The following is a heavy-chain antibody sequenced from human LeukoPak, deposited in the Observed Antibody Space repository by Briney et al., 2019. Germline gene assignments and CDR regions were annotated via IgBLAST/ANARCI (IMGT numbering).Heavy chain of an antibody. Sequence: GGSLRLSCAASGFTFSSYEMNWVRQAPGKGLEWVSYISSSGSTIYYADSVKGRFTISRDNSKDTLYLQMNSLRAEDTAVYYCAKDGGSLGEVRDWGQGTLVTVSS. CDR3: AKDGGSLGEVRD. CDR1: GFTFSSYE. CDR2: ISSSGSTI. J-gene: IGHJ4*02. V-gene: IGHV3-48*03. D-gene: IGHD3-16*01.